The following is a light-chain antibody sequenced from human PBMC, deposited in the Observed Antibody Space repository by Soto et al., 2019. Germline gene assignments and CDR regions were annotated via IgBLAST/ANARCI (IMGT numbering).Light chain of an antibody. CDR3: QRYDSYFT. CDR2: GAS. CDR1: QHVTTTY. V-gene: IGKV3-20*01. J-gene: IGKJ4*01. Sequence: IVLTQSPATLSLSPGERATLSCTASQHVTTTYIAWYQQKFGQAPRLLIYGASTRATGTPDRFTGGGFGTDFTPTISRVEPEAFAVYYCQRYDSYFTFGGGPKVEMK.